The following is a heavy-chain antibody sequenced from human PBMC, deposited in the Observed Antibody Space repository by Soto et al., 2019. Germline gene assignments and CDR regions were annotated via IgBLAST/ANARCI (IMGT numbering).Heavy chain of an antibody. V-gene: IGHV3-13*01. Sequence: GGSLRLSSAASGFTFSSYDMHWVRQATGRGLEWVSAIGTAGDTYYPGSVKGRFTISRENAKNSLYLQMNSLRAGDTAVYYCARDFRLAAAGLRYYYYGMDVRGKGTTVTVSS. J-gene: IGHJ6*04. D-gene: IGHD6-13*01. CDR1: GFTFSSYD. CDR3: ARDFRLAAAGLRYYYYGMDV. CDR2: IGTAGDT.